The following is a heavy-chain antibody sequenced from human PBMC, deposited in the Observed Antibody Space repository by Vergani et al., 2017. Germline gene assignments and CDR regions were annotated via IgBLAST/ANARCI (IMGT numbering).Heavy chain of an antibody. V-gene: IGHV3-21*01. CDR1: GFTFSSYS. CDR2: ISSSSSYI. J-gene: IGHJ4*02. Sequence: EVQLVESGGGLVKPGGSLRLSCAASGFTFSSYSMNWVRQAPGKGLEWVSSISSSSSYIYYADSVKGRLTISRDNAKNSLYLQMNSLRAEDTAVYYCARDRRLYYDILTGEFDYWGQGTLVTVSS. CDR3: ARDRRLYYDILTGEFDY. D-gene: IGHD3-9*01.